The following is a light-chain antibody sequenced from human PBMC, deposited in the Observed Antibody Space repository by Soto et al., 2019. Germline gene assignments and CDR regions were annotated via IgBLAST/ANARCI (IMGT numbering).Light chain of an antibody. CDR1: QSVLYSSNNKNY. CDR3: QQYYNTPLT. J-gene: IGKJ4*01. Sequence: DILMTQSPDSLAVSLGERVTINCKSSQSVLYSSNNKNYLAWYQQKPGQPXKXXIYWASTRESGVPDRFSGSGSGTDVTNTISSLQAEDGAVYYCQQYYNTPLTFGGGTKVDIK. V-gene: IGKV4-1*01. CDR2: WAS.